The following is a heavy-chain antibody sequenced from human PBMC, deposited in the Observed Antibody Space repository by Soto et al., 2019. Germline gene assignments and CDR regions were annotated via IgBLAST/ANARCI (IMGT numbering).Heavy chain of an antibody. Sequence: LRLSCAASGFTFDDYAMHWVRQVPGKGLEWASGINWNSGSIGYGDSVKGRFAISRDNAKNSLHLQMNSLSAEDTAFYYCVKDESINWYSGHFRHWGQGTLVTVSS. J-gene: IGHJ1*01. CDR3: VKDESINWYSGHFRH. V-gene: IGHV3-9*01. CDR1: GFTFDDYA. D-gene: IGHD6-13*01. CDR2: INWNSGSI.